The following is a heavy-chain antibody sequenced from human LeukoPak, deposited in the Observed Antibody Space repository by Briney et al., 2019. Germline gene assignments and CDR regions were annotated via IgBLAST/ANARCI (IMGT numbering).Heavy chain of an antibody. J-gene: IGHJ5*02. V-gene: IGHV3-66*01. D-gene: IGHD6-13*01. Sequence: GGSLRLSCAASEFSVGSNYMTWVRQAPGKGLEWVSLIYSGGSTYYADSVKGRFTISRDNSKNTLYLQMHSLRAEDTAVYYCAKDRPYISSWYGCSTPWGQGTLVTVSS. CDR2: IYSGGST. CDR1: EFSVGSNY. CDR3: AKDRPYISSWYGCSTP.